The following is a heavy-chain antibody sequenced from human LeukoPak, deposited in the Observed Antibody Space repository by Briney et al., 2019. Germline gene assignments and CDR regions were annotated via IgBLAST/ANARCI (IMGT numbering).Heavy chain of an antibody. Sequence: ASVKVSCKASGYTFTGYYMHWVRQAPGQGLEWMGWINPNSGGTNYAQKFQGRVTMTRDTSISTAYMELSRLRSDDTAVYYCARGNYRDYDFWSGELNAFDIWGQGTMVTVSS. CDR3: ARGNYRDYDFWSGELNAFDI. D-gene: IGHD3-3*01. CDR2: INPNSGGT. J-gene: IGHJ3*02. V-gene: IGHV1-2*02. CDR1: GYTFTGYY.